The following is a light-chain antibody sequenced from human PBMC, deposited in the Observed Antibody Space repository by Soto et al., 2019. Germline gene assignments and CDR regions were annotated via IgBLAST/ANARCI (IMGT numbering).Light chain of an antibody. V-gene: IGLV1-44*01. Sequence: QSVLTQPPSASGTPGQRVTMSCSGRSSNIGRNTVNWYQQLPRTAPKVVIYANNQRASGVPDRFSGSKSGTSASLVISGLQSEDEADYYCAAWDDSLTGWVFGGGTK. J-gene: IGLJ3*02. CDR2: ANN. CDR3: AAWDDSLTGWV. CDR1: SSNIGRNT.